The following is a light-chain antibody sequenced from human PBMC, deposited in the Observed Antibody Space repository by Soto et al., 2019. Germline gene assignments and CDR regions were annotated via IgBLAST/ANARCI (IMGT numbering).Light chain of an antibody. CDR1: QSMSSY. CDR3: QPSYSTPFT. CDR2: AAS. Sequence: DIQMTQSPSSLSAPVGDRVTITCRARQSMSSYLNWYQQKPVKAPKLLISAASSLQSGVPSRFSGRGSGTDFALNISSLQPDDFATYYCQPSYSTPFTFGTGTKVDI. J-gene: IGKJ3*01. V-gene: IGKV1-39*01.